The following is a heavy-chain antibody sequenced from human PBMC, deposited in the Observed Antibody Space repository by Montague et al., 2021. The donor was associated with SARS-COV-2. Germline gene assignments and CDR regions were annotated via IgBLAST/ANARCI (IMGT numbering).Heavy chain of an antibody. CDR2: MYYTGHT. Sequence: ETLSLTCTVSGASVASGNLYWSWIRQPPGKGLEWIGYMYYTGHTNYNPSLESRVTMPVDPSKNQFSLTLTSVTAADTAVYYCARSRANVPSRPGFDYWGQGALVTVSS. V-gene: IGHV4-61*01. CDR1: GASVASGNLY. J-gene: IGHJ4*02. D-gene: IGHD6-6*01. CDR3: ARSRANVPSRPGFDY.